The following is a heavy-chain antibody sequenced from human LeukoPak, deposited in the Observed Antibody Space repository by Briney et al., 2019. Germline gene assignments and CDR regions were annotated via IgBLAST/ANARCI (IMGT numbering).Heavy chain of an antibody. CDR3: ASWCSGGRCYPKDY. CDR2: INHSGST. D-gene: IGHD2-15*01. J-gene: IGHJ4*02. Sequence: PSETLSLTCAVYGGSLSGYYWSWIRQPPGKGLEWIGEINHSGSTNYNPSLKSRVTKSVDTSKNQFTLKLSSVTAADTAVYYCASWCSGGRCYPKDYWGRGALVTVSS. CDR1: GGSLSGYY. V-gene: IGHV4-34*01.